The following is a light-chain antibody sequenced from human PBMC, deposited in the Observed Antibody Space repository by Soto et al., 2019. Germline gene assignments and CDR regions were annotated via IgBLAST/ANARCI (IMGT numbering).Light chain of an antibody. CDR3: GSYTSATTWV. CDR1: RSDVGTYNL. V-gene: IGLV2-23*02. Sequence: QSALTQPASVSGSLGQSITISCTGTRSDVGTYNLVSWYQQHPGKAPKLIIYEVSNRPSGVSNRFSGSKSGNTASLSISGLQTEDEADYYCGSYTSATTWVFGGGTKLTVL. CDR2: EVS. J-gene: IGLJ3*02.